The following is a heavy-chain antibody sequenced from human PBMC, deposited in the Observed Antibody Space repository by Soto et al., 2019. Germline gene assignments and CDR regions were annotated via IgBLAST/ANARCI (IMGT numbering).Heavy chain of an antibody. CDR2: ISGSGGST. CDR3: AIDQRGSYRSCGTSYSSFDY. V-gene: IGHV3-23*01. D-gene: IGHD2-15*01. CDR1: GFTFSSYA. Sequence: EVQLLESGGGLVQPGGSLRLSCAASGFTFSSYAMSWVRQAPGKGLEWVSAISGSGGSTYYADSVKGRFTISRDNTKNAQYQQTNDLRVDDPDGYDSAIDQRGSYRSCGTSYSSFDYWGQGTLVTVSS. J-gene: IGHJ4*02.